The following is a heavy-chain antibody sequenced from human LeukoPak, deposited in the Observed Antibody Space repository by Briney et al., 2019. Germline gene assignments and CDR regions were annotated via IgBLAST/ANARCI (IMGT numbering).Heavy chain of an antibody. D-gene: IGHD3-22*01. CDR1: GFTFSSYA. V-gene: IGHV3-23*01. J-gene: IGHJ4*02. Sequence: GGSLRLSCAASGFTFSSYAMSWVRQAPGKGLGWVSAISGSGGSTYYADSVKGRFTISRDNSKNTLYLQMNSLRAEDTAVYYCAKDPHPIVVVAFTDYWGQGTLVTVSS. CDR3: AKDPHPIVVVAFTDY. CDR2: ISGSGGST.